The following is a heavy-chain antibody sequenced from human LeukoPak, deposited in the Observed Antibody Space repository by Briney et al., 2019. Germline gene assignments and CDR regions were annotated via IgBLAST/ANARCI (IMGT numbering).Heavy chain of an antibody. CDR1: GGSISSYY. D-gene: IGHD2-21*02. CDR3: ARDIYCGGDCYSGADY. J-gene: IGHJ4*02. CDR2: IYHSGST. Sequence: PSETLSLTCTVSGGSISSYYWNWIRQPPGKGLEWIGEIYHSGSTNYNPSLKSRVTISVDKSKNQFSLKLSSVTAADTAVYYCARDIYCGGDCYSGADYWGQGTLVTVSS. V-gene: IGHV4-59*12.